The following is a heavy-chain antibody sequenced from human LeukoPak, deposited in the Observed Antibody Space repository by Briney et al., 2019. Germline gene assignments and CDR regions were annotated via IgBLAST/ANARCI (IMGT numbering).Heavy chain of an antibody. CDR2: MNPNSGNT. V-gene: IGHV1-8*03. Sequence: GASVKVSCKASGYTFTSYDINWVRQATGQGLEWMGWMNPNSGNTGYAQKFQGRVTITRNTSISTAYMELSSLRSEDTAVYYCASSSYYYDSSGNAFDIWGQGTMVTVSS. J-gene: IGHJ3*02. CDR1: GYTFTSYD. D-gene: IGHD3-22*01. CDR3: ASSSYYYDSSGNAFDI.